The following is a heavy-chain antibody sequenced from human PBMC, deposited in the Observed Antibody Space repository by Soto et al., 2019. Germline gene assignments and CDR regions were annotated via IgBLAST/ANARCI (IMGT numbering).Heavy chain of an antibody. Sequence: SSETLSLTCSVSGDSISTVDYFWAWIRQPPGQALEYIGYIYKSTTTYYNPSFESRVAISLDTSKSQFSLTVTSVTAADTAVYFCARGRYCLTGRCFPNWFDSWGQGTLVTVSS. J-gene: IGHJ5*01. CDR1: GDSISTVDYF. D-gene: IGHD2-15*01. CDR3: ARGRYCLTGRCFPNWFDS. V-gene: IGHV4-30-4*01. CDR2: IYKSTTT.